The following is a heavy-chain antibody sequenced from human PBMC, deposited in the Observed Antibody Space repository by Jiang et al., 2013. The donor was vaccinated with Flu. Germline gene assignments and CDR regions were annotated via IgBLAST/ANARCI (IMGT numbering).Heavy chain of an antibody. J-gene: IGHJ6*02. D-gene: IGHD3-10*01. Sequence: GLVKPSETLSLTCTVSGGSISSSSYYWGWIRQPPGKGLEWIGSIYYSGSTYYNPSLKSRVTISVDTSKNQFSLKLSSVTAADTAVYYCARHGVPVRANYYYGMDVWGQGTTVTVSS. CDR3: ARHGVPVRANYYYGMDV. CDR1: GGSISSSSYY. V-gene: IGHV4-39*01. CDR2: IYYSGST.